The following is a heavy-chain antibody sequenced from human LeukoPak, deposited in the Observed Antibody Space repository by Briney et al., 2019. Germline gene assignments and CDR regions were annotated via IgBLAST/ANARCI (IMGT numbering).Heavy chain of an antibody. CDR1: GFTFSSYE. D-gene: IGHD3-16*01. J-gene: IGHJ3*02. CDR2: ISSSSITI. Sequence: GGSLRLSCAASGFTFSSYELYWVRQAPGKGLESISYISSSSITIKYADSVRGRFTISRDDARESLYLQMNSLRAEDTAIYYCGASRQYVGAFDIWGQGTLVTVSS. CDR3: GASRQYVGAFDI. V-gene: IGHV3-48*03.